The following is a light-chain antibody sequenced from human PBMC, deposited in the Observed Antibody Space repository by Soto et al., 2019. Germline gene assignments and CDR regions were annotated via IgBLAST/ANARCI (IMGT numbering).Light chain of an antibody. V-gene: IGLV1-47*01. CDR3: AAWDDSLSGPV. J-gene: IGLJ2*01. CDR2: RNN. CDR1: SSNIGSYY. Sequence: QLVLTQPPSASGTPGQRVTISCSGSSSNIGSYYVYWYQQLPGTAPKLLIYRNNQRPSGVPDRFSGSKSGTSASLAISGLRSEDEADYYCAAWDDSLSGPVFGGGTKVTVL.